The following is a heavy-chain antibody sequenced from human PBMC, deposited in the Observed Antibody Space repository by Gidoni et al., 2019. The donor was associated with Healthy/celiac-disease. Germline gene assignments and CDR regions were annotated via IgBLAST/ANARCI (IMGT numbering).Heavy chain of an antibody. J-gene: IGHJ4*02. CDR1: GGTFSSYA. V-gene: IGHV1-69*01. CDR3: AREPIRLPLEYYFDY. Sequence: QVQLVQSGAEVKKPGSSVTVSCKASGGTFSSYAISWVRQAPGHGLEWMGGIIPSFGTANYAQKFQGRVTITADESTSTAYMELSSLRSEDTAVYYCAREPIRLPLEYYFDYWGQGTLVTVSS. D-gene: IGHD5-12*01. CDR2: IIPSFGTA.